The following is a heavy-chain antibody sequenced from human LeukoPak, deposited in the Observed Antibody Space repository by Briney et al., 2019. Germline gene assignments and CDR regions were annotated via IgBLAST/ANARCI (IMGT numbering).Heavy chain of an antibody. J-gene: IGHJ3*02. Sequence: GGSLRLSCASSGVTFSSYWMNWVRQAPGKGLEWVANINQDGSGRYYVDSVKGRFTISRDNAKNSLYLQMSSLRAEDTAVYYCARDKAPAVSDIWGLGTMVTVSS. CDR1: GVTFSSYW. V-gene: IGHV3-7*01. CDR2: INQDGSGR. CDR3: ARDKAPAVSDI. D-gene: IGHD6-13*01.